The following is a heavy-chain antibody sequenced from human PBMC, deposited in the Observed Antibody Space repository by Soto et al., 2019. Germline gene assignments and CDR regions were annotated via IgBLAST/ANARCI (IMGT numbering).Heavy chain of an antibody. Sequence: EVQLVESGGGLVKPGQFLRLSCVVSGFTFGDYPMSWFRQAPGKGLEWVGFIKSKAYGGTAEYAPSVKGRFTISGDDSKSIVYLQMNSLKTEDTAVYYCTREFSGSGGWGQGTLVTVSS. CDR1: GFTFGDYP. CDR3: TREFSGSGG. CDR2: IKSKAYGGTA. V-gene: IGHV3-49*05. D-gene: IGHD3-10*01. J-gene: IGHJ4*02.